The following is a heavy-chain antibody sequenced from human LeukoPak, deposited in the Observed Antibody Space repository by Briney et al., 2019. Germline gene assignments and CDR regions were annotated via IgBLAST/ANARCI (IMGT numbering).Heavy chain of an antibody. V-gene: IGHV5-51*01. D-gene: IGHD5-12*01. CDR2: IYPGDSDT. CDR3: ARQAVATVDAFDI. Sequence: GESLKISCKGSGYSFTSYWIGWVRQMPGKGLEWMGIIYPGDSDTRYSPSFQGQVTISADKSISTAYLQWSSLKASDTAIYYCARQAVATVDAFDIWGQGTMVTVSS. CDR1: GYSFTSYW. J-gene: IGHJ3*02.